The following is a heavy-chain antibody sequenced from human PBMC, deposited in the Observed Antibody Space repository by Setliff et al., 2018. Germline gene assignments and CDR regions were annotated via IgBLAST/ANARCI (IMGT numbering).Heavy chain of an antibody. CDR1: GDSLSGAS. CDR3: ARGGGGYHSDF. CDR2: VLPYGTT. D-gene: IGHD3-16*01. Sequence: SETLSLTCNVSGDSLSGASIWSWIRQPPGKRLEFMGYVLPYGTTKYDPSFKSRPTISVDTFKNQFSLKLTSVTAADTAVYYCARGGGGYHSDFWGPGILVTVSS. V-gene: IGHV4-59*12. J-gene: IGHJ4*02.